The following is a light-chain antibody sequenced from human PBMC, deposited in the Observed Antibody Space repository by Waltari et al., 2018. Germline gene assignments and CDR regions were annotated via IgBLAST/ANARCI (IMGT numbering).Light chain of an antibody. J-gene: IGKJ4*01. CDR2: GVS. CDR1: QSVRTH. CDR3: QQYDNSPLT. V-gene: IGKV3-20*01. Sequence: EIVLTQSPGTLSLSPGERATLSCRTSQSVRTHLAWYQQKRGQAPRLLIYGVSNRHAGIPDRFSGSGSGTDFTLTISRLEPEDFAVYYCQQYDNSPLTFGGGTKVEIK.